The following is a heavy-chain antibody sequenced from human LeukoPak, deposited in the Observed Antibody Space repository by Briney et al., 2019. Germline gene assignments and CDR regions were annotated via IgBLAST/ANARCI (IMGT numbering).Heavy chain of an antibody. CDR2: INWNGGST. Sequence: GGSLRLSCAASGFTFDNYGMSWVRQAPGKGLEWVSGINWNGGSTGYADSVKGRFTISRDNAKNSLYLQMNSLRAEDTALYYCARHRPPIAVAGNLCSWGQGTLVTVSS. CDR3: ARHRPPIAVAGNLCS. V-gene: IGHV3-20*04. CDR1: GFTFDNYG. D-gene: IGHD6-19*01. J-gene: IGHJ5*02.